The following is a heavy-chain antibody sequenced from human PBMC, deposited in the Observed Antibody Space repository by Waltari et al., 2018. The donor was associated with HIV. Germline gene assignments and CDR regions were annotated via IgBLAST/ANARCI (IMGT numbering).Heavy chain of an antibody. CDR3: AKDKRRYCSSTSCYYYFDY. V-gene: IGHV3-9*01. D-gene: IGHD2-2*01. CDR2: ISWNSGRI. J-gene: IGHJ4*02. CDR1: GFTFDDYA. Sequence: EVQLVESGGGLVQPGRSLRLSCAVSGFTFDDYAMPWVRPAPGKGLEWVSGISWNSGRIGYADSVKGRFTISRDNAKNSLYLQMNSLRAEDTALYYCAKDKRRYCSSTSCYYYFDYWGQGTLVTVSS.